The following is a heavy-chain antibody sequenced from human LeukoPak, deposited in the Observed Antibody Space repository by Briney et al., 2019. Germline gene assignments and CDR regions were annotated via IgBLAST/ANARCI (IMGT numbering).Heavy chain of an antibody. CDR1: GGSISSYY. CDR3: ARAVHPRSRGAFDI. V-gene: IGHV4-59*12. Sequence: SETLSLTCTVSGGSISSYYWSWIRQPPGKGLEWIGYIYYSGSTNYNPSLKSRVTISVDTSNTSKNQFSLKLSSVTAADTAVYYCARAVHPRSRGAFDIWGQGTMVTVSS. J-gene: IGHJ3*02. D-gene: IGHD3-10*01. CDR2: IYYSGST.